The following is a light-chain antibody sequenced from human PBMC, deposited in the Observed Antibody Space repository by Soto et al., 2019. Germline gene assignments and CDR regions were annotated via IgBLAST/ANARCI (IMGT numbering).Light chain of an antibody. J-gene: IGKJ1*01. CDR2: GAS. V-gene: IGKV3-15*01. Sequence: EIVMTQSPATLSVSPGERATLSCRASQSVSSNLAWYQQKPGQAPRLLIYGASTRATGIPARFSGSGSGTEFTLTISSLRSEDFAVYYCQQYNNWPPGPFGQGTKVDIX. CDR3: QQYNNWPPGP. CDR1: QSVSSN.